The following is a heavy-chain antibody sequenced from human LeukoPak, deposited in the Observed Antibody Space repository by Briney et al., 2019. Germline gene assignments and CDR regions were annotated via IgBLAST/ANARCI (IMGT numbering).Heavy chain of an antibody. D-gene: IGHD6-19*01. Sequence: SETLSLTCAVYGGSFSGYYWSWIRQPPGKGLEWIGEINHSGSTNYNPSLKSRVTISVDTSKNQFSLKLSSATAADTAVYYCARDSTDSSGWTRSRISLDYWGQGTLVTVSS. CDR3: ARDSTDSSGWTRSRISLDY. CDR1: GGSFSGYY. V-gene: IGHV4-34*01. CDR2: INHSGST. J-gene: IGHJ4*02.